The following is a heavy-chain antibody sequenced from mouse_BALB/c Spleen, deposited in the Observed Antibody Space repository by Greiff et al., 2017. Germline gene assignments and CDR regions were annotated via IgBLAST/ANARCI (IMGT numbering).Heavy chain of an antibody. D-gene: IGHD2-3*01. V-gene: IGHV14-1*02. J-gene: IGHJ3*01. CDR2: IDPENGNT. CDR1: GFNIKDSY. CDR3: GRGYSFAY. Sequence: EVQLVESGAGLVRPGASVKLSCKASGFNIKDSYMHWVKQRPEQGLEWIGWIDPENGNTIYDPKFQGKASITADTSSNTAYLQLGSLTYEDTAVYYCGRGYSFAYWGQGTLVTVSA.